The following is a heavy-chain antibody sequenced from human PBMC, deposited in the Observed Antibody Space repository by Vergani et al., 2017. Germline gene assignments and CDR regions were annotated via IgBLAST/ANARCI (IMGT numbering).Heavy chain of an antibody. CDR2: ISSSGSTI. CDR3: ARGQTRITMVRGVIISYFDY. Sequence: QVQLVESGGGLVKPGGSLRLSCAASGFTFSDYYMSWIRQAPGKGLEWVSYISSSGSTIYYADSVKGRFTISRDNAKNSLYLQMNSLRAEDTAVYYCARGQTRITMVRGVIISYFDYWGQGTLVTVSS. CDR1: GFTFSDYY. D-gene: IGHD3-10*01. V-gene: IGHV3-11*01. J-gene: IGHJ4*02.